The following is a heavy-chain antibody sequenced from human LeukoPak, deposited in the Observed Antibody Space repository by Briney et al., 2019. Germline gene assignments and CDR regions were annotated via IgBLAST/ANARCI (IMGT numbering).Heavy chain of an antibody. CDR3: ARNMDTISYPLDY. D-gene: IGHD5-18*01. J-gene: IGHJ4*02. CDR1: GFTFSTYW. CDR2: IKQDGTDK. Sequence: GGSLRLSCAASGFTFSTYWMTCVRQAPGKGREWVANIKQDGTDKYYVESVKGRFTTSRDNAKNSLYLQMSSLRAEDTAIYYCARNMDTISYPLDYWGRGTLVTVSS. V-gene: IGHV3-7*01.